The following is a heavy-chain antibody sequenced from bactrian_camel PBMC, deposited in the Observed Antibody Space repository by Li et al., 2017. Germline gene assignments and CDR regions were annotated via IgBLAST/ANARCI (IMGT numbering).Heavy chain of an antibody. D-gene: IGHD7*01. CDR2: IYSSGSKT. J-gene: IGHJ4*01. Sequence: HVQLVESGGGLVQPGGSLGLSCAASGFTFSNYAMTWVRQAPGKGLEWVSGIYSSGSKTDYADSVKGRLNISRDNAKTTTYLQMDNMKPSDTAMYYCGASPPRCPVRWSQGSQSYYYWGQGTQVTV. CDR3: GASPPRCPVRWSQGSQSYYY. V-gene: IGHV3S6*01. CDR1: GFTFSNYA.